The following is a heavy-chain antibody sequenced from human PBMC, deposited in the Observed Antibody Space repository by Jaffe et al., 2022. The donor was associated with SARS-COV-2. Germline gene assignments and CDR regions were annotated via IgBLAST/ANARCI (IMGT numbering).Heavy chain of an antibody. Sequence: QVQLVESGGGVVQPGRSLRLSCAASGFTFSSYGMHWVRQAPGKGLEWVAVISYDGSNKYYADSVKGRFTISRDNSKNTLYLQMNSLRAEDTAVYYCAKNYDFWSGSPLRVSWTFAFDIWGQGTMVTVSS. CDR1: GFTFSSYG. D-gene: IGHD3-3*01. CDR2: ISYDGSNK. J-gene: IGHJ3*02. V-gene: IGHV3-30*18. CDR3: AKNYDFWSGSPLRVSWTFAFDI.